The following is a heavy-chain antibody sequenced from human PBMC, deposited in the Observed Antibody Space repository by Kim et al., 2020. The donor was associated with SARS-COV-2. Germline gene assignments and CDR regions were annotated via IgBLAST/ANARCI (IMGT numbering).Heavy chain of an antibody. V-gene: IGHV1-18*01. CDR2: ISAYNGNT. CDR1: GYTFTSYG. Sequence: ASVKVSCKASGYTFTSYGISWVRQAPGQGLEWMGWISAYNGNTNYAQKLQGRVTMTTDTSTSTAYMELRSLRSDDTAVYYCARTYSSSWFTLYYYYGMDVWGQGTTVTVSS. CDR3: ARTYSSSWFTLYYYYGMDV. D-gene: IGHD6-13*01. J-gene: IGHJ6*02.